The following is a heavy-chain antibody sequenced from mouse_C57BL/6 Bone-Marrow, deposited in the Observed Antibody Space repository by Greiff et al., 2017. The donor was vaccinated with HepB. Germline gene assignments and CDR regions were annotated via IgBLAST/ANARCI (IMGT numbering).Heavy chain of an antibody. CDR3: ASPLMTTGVDYYAMDY. J-gene: IGHJ4*01. Sequence: EVNVVESGGGLVKPGGSLKLSCAASGFTFSSYTMSWVRQTPEKRLEWVATISGGGGNTYYPDSVKGRFTISRDNAKNTLYLQMSSLRSEDTAVYYCASPLMTTGVDYYAMDYWGQGTSVTVSS. V-gene: IGHV5-9*04. D-gene: IGHD1-1*01. CDR1: GFTFSSYT. CDR2: ISGGGGNT.